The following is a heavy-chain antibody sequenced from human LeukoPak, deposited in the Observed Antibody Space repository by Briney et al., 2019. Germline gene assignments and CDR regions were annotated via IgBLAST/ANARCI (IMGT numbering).Heavy chain of an antibody. V-gene: IGHV3-49*04. D-gene: IGHD3-16*01. J-gene: IGHJ4*02. CDR3: TRASVVGVTGLPDY. Sequence: PGGSLRLSCTASGFTFGDNAMTWVRQAPGKGLEWVGFIRNKAYGATPEYAASLKGRFTISRDDSNSIAYLQMNSLKTEDTAVYYCTRASVVGVTGLPDYWGQGTLVTVSS. CDR2: IRNKAYGATP. CDR1: GFTFGDNA.